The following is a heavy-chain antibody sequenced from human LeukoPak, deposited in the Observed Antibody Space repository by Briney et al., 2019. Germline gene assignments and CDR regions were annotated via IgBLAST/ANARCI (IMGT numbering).Heavy chain of an antibody. CDR1: GGSISSYY. D-gene: IGHD6-13*01. Sequence: PSETLSLTCTVSGGSISSYYWSWIRQPPGKGLEWIGYIYYSGNTNYNPSLKSRFTISVDTSKNQFSLRLTSVTAADTAVYYCARLARVAAAGSYSYHSLDVWGQGTTVTVSS. V-gene: IGHV4-59*08. CDR3: ARLARVAAAGSYSYHSLDV. J-gene: IGHJ6*02. CDR2: IYYSGNT.